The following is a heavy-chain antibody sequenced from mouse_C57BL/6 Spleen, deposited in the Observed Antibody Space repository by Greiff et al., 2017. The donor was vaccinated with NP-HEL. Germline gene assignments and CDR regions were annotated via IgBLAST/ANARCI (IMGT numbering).Heavy chain of an antibody. CDR1: GYTFTSYW. CDR2: IHPNSGST. D-gene: IGHD2-1*01. V-gene: IGHV1-64*01. CDR3: ARVYYGNAAWFAY. J-gene: IGHJ3*01. Sequence: QVQLQQPGAELVKPGASVKLSCKASGYTFTSYWMHWVKQRPGQGLEWIGMIHPNSGSTNYNEKFKSKATLTVDKSSSTAYMQLSSLTSEDSAVYYCARVYYGNAAWFAYWGQGTLVTVSA.